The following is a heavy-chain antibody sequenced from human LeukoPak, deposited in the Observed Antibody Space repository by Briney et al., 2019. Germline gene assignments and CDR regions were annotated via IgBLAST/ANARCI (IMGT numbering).Heavy chain of an antibody. V-gene: IGHV3-23*01. J-gene: IGHJ4*02. CDR1: GFTFSSSA. D-gene: IGHD1-26*01. CDR2: ISASGGST. CDR3: AKGGKWDVTPFDY. Sequence: GGSLRLSCAASGFTFSSSAMSRVRQVPGKGLEWVSGISASGGSTYYADSVKGRFTISRDNSKNTLYLQVNSLRAEDTAVYYCAKGGKWDVTPFDYWGQGTLVTVSS.